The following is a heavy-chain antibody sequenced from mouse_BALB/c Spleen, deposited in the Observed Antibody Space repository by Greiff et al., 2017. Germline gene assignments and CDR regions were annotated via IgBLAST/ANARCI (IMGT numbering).Heavy chain of an antibody. J-gene: IGHJ4*01. Sequence: VQLQQSGPELVKPGASVKISCKASGYSFTSYYIHWVKQRPGQGLEWIGWIFPGSGNTKYNEKFKGKATLTADTSSSTAYMQLSSLTSEDSAVYFCAKDYGKAMDYWGQGTSVTVSS. CDR3: AKDYGKAMDY. CDR2: IFPGSGNT. CDR1: GYSFTSYY. D-gene: IGHD2-1*01. V-gene: IGHV1-66*01.